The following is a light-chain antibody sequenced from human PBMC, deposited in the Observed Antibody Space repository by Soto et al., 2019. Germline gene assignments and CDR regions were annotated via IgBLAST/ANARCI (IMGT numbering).Light chain of an antibody. Sequence: EIVMTQSAATLSVSPGERATLSCRASQSVSSNLAWYQQQPGQAPRLLIYGASTRATGLPARFSGSGSGTEFTLTISSLQSEDFAVYYCQQYNNWPLTFGGGTNVEIK. CDR1: QSVSSN. CDR2: GAS. CDR3: QQYNNWPLT. V-gene: IGKV3-15*01. J-gene: IGKJ4*01.